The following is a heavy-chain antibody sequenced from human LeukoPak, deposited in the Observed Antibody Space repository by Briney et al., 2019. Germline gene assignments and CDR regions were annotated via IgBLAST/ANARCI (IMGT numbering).Heavy chain of an antibody. D-gene: IGHD6-13*01. CDR2: IWYDGSNK. V-gene: IGHV3-33*01. CDR1: GFTFSSYG. CDR3: ARGAAALYYYYGMDV. J-gene: IGHJ6*02. Sequence: PGGSLRLSCAASGFTFSSYGMHWVRRAPGKGLEGVAVIWYDGSNKYYADSVKGRFTISRDNSKNTLYLQMNSLRAEDTAVYYCARGAAALYYYYGMDVWGQGTTVTVSS.